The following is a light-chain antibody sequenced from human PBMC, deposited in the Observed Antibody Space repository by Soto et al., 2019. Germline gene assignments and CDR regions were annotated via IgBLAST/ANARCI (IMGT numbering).Light chain of an antibody. Sequence: EIVLTQSPGSLSLSPGERATLSCRASQSVDSRFFAWYQQRPGQTPRLLIYGASRRATGIPDRFTGSGSGKDFTLTFSGLEPEDFALYYCQQYDSSVTFGLGTKVEIK. V-gene: IGKV3-20*01. J-gene: IGKJ1*01. CDR1: QSVDSRF. CDR2: GAS. CDR3: QQYDSSVT.